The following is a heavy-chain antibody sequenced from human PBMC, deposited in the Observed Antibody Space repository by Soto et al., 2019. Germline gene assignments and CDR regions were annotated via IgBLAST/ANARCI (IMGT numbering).Heavy chain of an antibody. J-gene: IGHJ6*02. D-gene: IGHD4-17*01. CDR3: AAAQTTVTAYYYYYYGMDV. CDR1: GFTFTSSA. V-gene: IGHV1-58*01. CDR2: IVVGSGNT. Sequence: ASVKVSCKASGFTFTSSAVQWVRQARGQRLEWIGWIVVGSGNTNYAQKFQERVTITRDMSTSTAYMELSSLRSEDTAVYYCAAAQTTVTAYYYYYYGMDVWGQGTTVTVSS.